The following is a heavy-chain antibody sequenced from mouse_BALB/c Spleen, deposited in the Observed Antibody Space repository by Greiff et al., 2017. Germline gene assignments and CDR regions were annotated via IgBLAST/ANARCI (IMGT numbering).Heavy chain of an antibody. D-gene: IGHD4-1*01. CDR1: GYTFTSYT. CDR3: ASLGRNGDYAMDY. J-gene: IGHJ4*01. V-gene: IGHV1-4*01. Sequence: QVQLQQSGAELARPGASVKMSCKASGYTFTSYTMHWVKQRPGQGLEWIGYINPSSGYTNYNQKFKDKATLTADKSSSTAYMQLSSLTSEDSAVYYCASLGRNGDYAMDYWGQGTSVTVSS. CDR2: INPSSGYT.